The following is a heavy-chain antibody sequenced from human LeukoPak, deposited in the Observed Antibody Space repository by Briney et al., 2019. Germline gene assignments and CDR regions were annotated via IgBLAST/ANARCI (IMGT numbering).Heavy chain of an antibody. J-gene: IGHJ4*02. CDR2: ISWNSGSI. D-gene: IGHD6-13*01. Sequence: GRSLRLSCAASGFTFDDYAMHWVRQAPGKGLEWVSGISWNSGSIGYADSVKGRFTISRDNAKNSLYLQMNSLRAEDMALYYCAKEGRIAAAGAFDYWGQGTLVTVSS. CDR3: AKEGRIAAAGAFDY. CDR1: GFTFDDYA. V-gene: IGHV3-9*03.